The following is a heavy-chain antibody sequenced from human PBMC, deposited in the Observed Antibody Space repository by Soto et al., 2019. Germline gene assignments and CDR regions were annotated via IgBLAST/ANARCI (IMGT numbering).Heavy chain of an antibody. Sequence: GASVKVSCKASGYTFTSYAMHWVRQAPGQRLEWMGWINAGNGNTKYSQKFQGRVTITRDTSASTAYMELSSLRSEDTAVYYCARGDAARYYYYGMDVWGQGTTVTVYS. J-gene: IGHJ6*02. D-gene: IGHD6-6*01. CDR1: GYTFTSYA. CDR3: ARGDAARYYYYGMDV. CDR2: INAGNGNT. V-gene: IGHV1-3*01.